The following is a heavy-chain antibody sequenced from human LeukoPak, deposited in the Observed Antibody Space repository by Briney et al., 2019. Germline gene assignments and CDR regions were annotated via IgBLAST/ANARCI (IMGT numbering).Heavy chain of an antibody. D-gene: IGHD1-20*01. V-gene: IGHV4-39*07. CDR1: GGSISSSSYY. CDR3: ARVGYNWNSAGVNWFDP. J-gene: IGHJ5*02. Sequence: PSETLSLTCTVSGGSISSSSYYWGWIRQPPGKGLEWIGSIYYSGSTYYNPSLKSRVTISVDTSKNQFSLKLSSVTAADTAVYYCARVGYNWNSAGVNWFDPWGQGTLVTVSS. CDR2: IYYSGST.